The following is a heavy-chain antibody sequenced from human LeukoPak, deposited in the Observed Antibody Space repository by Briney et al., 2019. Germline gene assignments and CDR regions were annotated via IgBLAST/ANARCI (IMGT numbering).Heavy chain of an antibody. CDR2: INPNSGGT. V-gene: IGHV1-2*02. CDR1: GYTFIGYY. D-gene: IGHD2-15*01. CDR3: ARDRSAGSLLTGEWWYYYGMDV. J-gene: IGHJ6*02. Sequence: ASVKVSCKASGYTFIGYYMHWVRQAPGQGLEWMGWINPNSGGTNYAQKFQGRVTMTRDTSISTAYMELSRLRSDDTAVYYCARDRSAGSLLTGEWWYYYGMDVWGQGTTVTVSS.